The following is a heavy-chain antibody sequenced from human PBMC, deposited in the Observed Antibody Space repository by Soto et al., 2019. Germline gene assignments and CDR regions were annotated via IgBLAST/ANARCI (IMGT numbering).Heavy chain of an antibody. CDR1: GGSISSGGYY. CDR2: IYYSGST. D-gene: IGHD2-15*01. Sequence: SETLSLTCTVSGGSISSGGYYWSWIRQHPGKGLEWIGYIYYSGSTYYNPSLKSRVTISVDTSKNQFSLKLSSVTAADTAVYYCARDSGGYCSGGSCYMFVYCGQGTMVTVYS. V-gene: IGHV4-31*03. CDR3: ARDSGGYCSGGSCYMFVY. J-gene: IGHJ4*02.